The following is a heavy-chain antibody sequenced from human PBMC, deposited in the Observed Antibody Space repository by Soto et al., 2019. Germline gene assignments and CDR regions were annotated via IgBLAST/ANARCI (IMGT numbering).Heavy chain of an antibody. CDR3: AKDRSRSYGSGYPLGYFDY. V-gene: IGHV3-23*01. Sequence: QPGGSLRLSCAASGFTFSSCAMSWVRQAPGKGLEWVSGISGSGGGTYYADSVKGRFTISRDNSKNTLYLQMNSLRAEDTAVYYCAKDRSRSYGSGYPLGYFDYWGQGTLVTVSS. CDR1: GFTFSSCA. CDR2: ISGSGGGT. J-gene: IGHJ4*02. D-gene: IGHD3-22*01.